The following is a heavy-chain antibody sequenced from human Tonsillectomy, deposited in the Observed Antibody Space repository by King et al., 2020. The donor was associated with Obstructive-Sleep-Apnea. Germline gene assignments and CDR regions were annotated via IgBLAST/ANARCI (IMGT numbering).Heavy chain of an antibody. J-gene: IGHJ4*02. V-gene: IGHV3-11*01. CDR2: ISSSGRSI. CDR3: ARERSAAVEYFDH. CDR1: GFSSSDYY. Sequence: VQLVESGGGLVKPGGSLRLSCAVSGFSSSDYYMAWIRQAPGKGLEWVSYISSSGRSIQYADSVKGRFTISMDNARNSVHLQMNSLRAEDTAVYYCARERSAAVEYFDHWGQGTPVTVSS. D-gene: IGHD3-3*01.